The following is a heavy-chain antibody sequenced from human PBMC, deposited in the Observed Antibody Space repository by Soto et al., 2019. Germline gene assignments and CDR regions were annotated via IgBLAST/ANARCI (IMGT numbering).Heavy chain of an antibody. CDR1: GYTFTSYA. Sequence: ASVKVSCKASGYTFTSYAMNWVRQAPGQGLEWMGWINTNTGNPTYAQGFTGRFVFSLDTSVSTAYLQICSLRAEDTAVYYCARDVSLKFGSCMDVWGQGTTFTVSS. D-gene: IGHD2-15*01. V-gene: IGHV7-4-1*01. CDR2: INTNTGNP. CDR3: ARDVSLKFGSCMDV. J-gene: IGHJ6*02.